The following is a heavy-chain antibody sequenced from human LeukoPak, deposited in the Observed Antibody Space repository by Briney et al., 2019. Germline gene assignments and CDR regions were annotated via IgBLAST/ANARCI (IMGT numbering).Heavy chain of an antibody. D-gene: IGHD5-18*01. V-gene: IGHV3-33*01. CDR3: AREQGIQLWPDY. CDR2: IWYDGSNK. Sequence: GRSLRLSCAASGFTFSSYGMHWVRQAPGKGLEWVAVIWYDGSNKYYADYVKGRFTISRDNSKNTLYLQMNSLRAEDTAVYYCAREQGIQLWPDYWGQGTLVTVSS. J-gene: IGHJ4*02. CDR1: GFTFSSYG.